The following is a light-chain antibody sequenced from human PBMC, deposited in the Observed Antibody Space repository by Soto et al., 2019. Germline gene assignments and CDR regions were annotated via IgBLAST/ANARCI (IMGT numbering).Light chain of an antibody. CDR3: QQYGSSGT. CDR2: DAS. Sequence: DIQMTQSPSTLSGSVGDRVTITCRASQSISSWLAWYQQKPGKAPKLLIYDASSLESGVPSRFSGSGSGTEFTLTISRLEPEDFAVYYCQQYGSSGTFGQGTKVDIK. CDR1: QSISSW. J-gene: IGKJ1*01. V-gene: IGKV1-5*01.